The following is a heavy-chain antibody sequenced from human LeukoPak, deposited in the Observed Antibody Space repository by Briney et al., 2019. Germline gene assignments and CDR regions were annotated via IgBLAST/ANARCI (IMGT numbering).Heavy chain of an antibody. D-gene: IGHD3-9*01. CDR3: ATGRPLRYLDWLSPPMDV. Sequence: GASVKVSCKVSGYTLTELSMHWVRQAPGKGLEWMGGFDPEDGETIYAQKFQGRVTMTEDTSTDTAYMELSSLRSEDTAVYYCATGRPLRYLDWLSPPMDVWGQGTTVTVSS. CDR2: FDPEDGET. CDR1: GYTLTELS. J-gene: IGHJ6*02. V-gene: IGHV1-24*01.